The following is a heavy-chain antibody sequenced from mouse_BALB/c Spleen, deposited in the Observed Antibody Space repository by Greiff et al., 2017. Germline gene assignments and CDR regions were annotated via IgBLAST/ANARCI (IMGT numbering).Heavy chain of an antibody. CDR3: ARRLYDFDY. CDR1: GYAFTNYL. D-gene: IGHD2-4*01. J-gene: IGHJ2*01. CDR2: INPGSGGT. V-gene: IGHV1-54*01. Sequence: VQLQQSGAELVRPGTSVKVSCKASGYAFTNYLIEWVKQRPGQGLEWIGVINPGSGGTNYNEKFKGKATLTADKSSSTAYMQLSSLTSDDSAVYFCARRLYDFDYWGQGTTLTVSS.